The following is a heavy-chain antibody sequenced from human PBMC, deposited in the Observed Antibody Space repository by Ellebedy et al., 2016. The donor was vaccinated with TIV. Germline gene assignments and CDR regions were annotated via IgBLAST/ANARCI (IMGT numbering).Heavy chain of an antibody. V-gene: IGHV3-7*03. CDR3: ASEYCNGGRCYAGFDY. CDR2: INEEGSEK. D-gene: IGHD2-15*01. J-gene: IGHJ4*02. CDR1: GIGFRNYW. Sequence: PGGSLRLSCAVSGIGFRNYWMSWVRQAPGKGPEWVANINEEGSEKHYVDSVKGRFTISRDNAKNSLYLQMNSLRVEDTAVYYCASEYCNGGRCYAGFDYWGQGTLVTVSS.